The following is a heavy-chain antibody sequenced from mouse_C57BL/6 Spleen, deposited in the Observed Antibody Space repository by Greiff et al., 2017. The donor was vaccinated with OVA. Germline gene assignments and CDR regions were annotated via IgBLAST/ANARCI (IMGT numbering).Heavy chain of an antibody. D-gene: IGHD1-1*01. CDR1: GYAFSSYW. Sequence: VQLQESGAELVKPGASVKISCKASGYAFSSYWMNWVKQRPGKGLEWIGQIYPGDGDTNYNGKFKGKATLTADKSSSTAYMQLSSLTSEDSAVYFCARGYYGSTNYFDYWGQGTTLTVSS. V-gene: IGHV1-80*01. J-gene: IGHJ2*01. CDR2: IYPGDGDT. CDR3: ARGYYGSTNYFDY.